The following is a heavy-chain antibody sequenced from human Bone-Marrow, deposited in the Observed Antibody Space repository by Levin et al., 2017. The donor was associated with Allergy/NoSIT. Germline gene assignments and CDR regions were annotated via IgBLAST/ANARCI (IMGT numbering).Heavy chain of an antibody. CDR3: ARLMIAAAVVPNDY. V-gene: IGHV3-21*01. J-gene: IGHJ4*02. CDR2: ISSSSSYI. D-gene: IGHD6-13*01. CDR1: GFTFSSYS. Sequence: PGGSLRLSCAASGFTFSSYSMNWVRQAPGKGLEWVSSISSSSSYIYYADSVKGRFTISRDNAKNSLYLQMNSLRAEDTAVYYCARLMIAAAVVPNDYWGQGTLVTVSS.